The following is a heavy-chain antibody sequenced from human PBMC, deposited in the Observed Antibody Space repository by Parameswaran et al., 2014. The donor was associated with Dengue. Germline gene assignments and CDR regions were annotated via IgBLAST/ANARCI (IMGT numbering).Heavy chain of an antibody. CDR2: INHSGST. J-gene: IGHJ4*02. CDR3: ARYRITIFGVVIFSRYFDY. D-gene: IGHD3-3*01. V-gene: IGHV4-34*01. Sequence: VRQMPGKGLEWIGEINHSGSTNYNPSLKSRVTISVDTSKNQFSLKLSSVTAADTAVYYCARYRITIFGVVIFSRYFDYWGQGTLVTVSS.